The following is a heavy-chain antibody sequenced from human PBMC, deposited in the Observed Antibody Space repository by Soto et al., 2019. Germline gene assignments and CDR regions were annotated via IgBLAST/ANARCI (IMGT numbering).Heavy chain of an antibody. CDR1: GFTFSSYG. J-gene: IGHJ6*02. CDR3: AKPLRFLEWTYYYGMDV. D-gene: IGHD3-3*01. V-gene: IGHV3-30*18. Sequence: TGGSLRLSCAASGFTFSSYGMHWVRQAPGKGLEWVAVISYDGSNKYYADSVKGRFTISRDNSKNTLYLQMNSLRAEDTAVYYCAKPLRFLEWTYYYGMDVWGQGTTVTVSS. CDR2: ISYDGSNK.